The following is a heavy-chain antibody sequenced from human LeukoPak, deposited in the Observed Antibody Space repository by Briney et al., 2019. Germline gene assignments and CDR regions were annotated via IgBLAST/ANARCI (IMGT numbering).Heavy chain of an antibody. CDR2: IYPGDSDT. D-gene: IGHD4-11*01. CDR3: ARQTTVTAAGSVY. Sequence: GESLKISCKGSGYSFTSDWIGWVRQMPGKGLEWMGIIYPGDSDTRYSPSFQGQVTISADKSISTAYLQWSSLKASDTAMYYCARQTTVTAAGSVYWGQGTLVTVSS. CDR1: GYSFTSDW. J-gene: IGHJ4*02. V-gene: IGHV5-51*01.